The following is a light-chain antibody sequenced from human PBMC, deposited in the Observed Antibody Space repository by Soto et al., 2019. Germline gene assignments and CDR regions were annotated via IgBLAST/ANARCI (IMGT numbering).Light chain of an antibody. V-gene: IGKV1-9*01. CDR3: QHLNNYPPT. CDR2: AAS. Sequence: DIQMTQSPSSLSASVGDRVTITCRASQGFSSFLALYQQKPGKAPKLLIYAASTLQSGVPSRFSGSGSGTDFTLIISSLQPEDIATYYCQHLNNYPPTFGQGTRLEIK. J-gene: IGKJ5*01. CDR1: QGFSSF.